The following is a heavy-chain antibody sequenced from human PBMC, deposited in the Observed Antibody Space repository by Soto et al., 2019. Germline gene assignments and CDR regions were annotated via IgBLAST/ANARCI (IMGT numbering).Heavy chain of an antibody. V-gene: IGHV4-39*01. CDR3: ARKGGITIVRGVQFDYFDY. D-gene: IGHD3-10*01. Sequence: QLQLQESGPGLVKPSETLSLTFTVSGVSISSISYYWVWIRQPPGKGLEWIGSLYYSGSTYYNPSRKSRDTISVDTSKNQSSLKLSSVTDADTAVYYCARKGGITIVRGVQFDYFDYWGQGTLVTVSS. J-gene: IGHJ4*02. CDR2: LYYSGST. CDR1: GVSISSISYY.